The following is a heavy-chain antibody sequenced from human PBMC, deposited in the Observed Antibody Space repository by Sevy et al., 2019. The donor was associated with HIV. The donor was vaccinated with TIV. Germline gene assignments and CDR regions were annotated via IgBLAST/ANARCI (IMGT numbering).Heavy chain of an antibody. D-gene: IGHD2-15*01. Sequence: GGSLRLSCAASGFTFSGYWMSWVRQAPGKGLQWVANIKQDGSKNEFLDSVKGRFTISRDNPKNSLYLQMNSLRAEDTAVYYCAREGAGGFDYWGQGTLVTVSS. CDR1: GFTFSGYW. CDR3: AREGAGGFDY. CDR2: IKQDGSKN. V-gene: IGHV3-7*01. J-gene: IGHJ4*02.